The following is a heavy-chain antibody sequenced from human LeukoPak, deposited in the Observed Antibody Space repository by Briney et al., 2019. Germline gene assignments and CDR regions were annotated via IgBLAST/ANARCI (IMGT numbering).Heavy chain of an antibody. J-gene: IGHJ4*02. CDR2: MNPNSGNT. D-gene: IGHD1-26*01. CDR3: ARGLYSGSFPFDY. CDR1: GYTFTSYD. Sequence: GSSVKVTCKASGYTFTSYDFNWVRQATGQGLEWMGWMNPNSGNTGYAHKFQGRVTMTRNTSISRAYMELSSLRSEDTAVYYCARGLYSGSFPFDYWGEGTLVTVSS. V-gene: IGHV1-8*01.